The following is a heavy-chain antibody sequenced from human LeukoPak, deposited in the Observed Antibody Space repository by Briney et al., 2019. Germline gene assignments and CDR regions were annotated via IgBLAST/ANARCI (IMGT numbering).Heavy chain of an antibody. CDR2: ISYDGSNK. CDR1: GFTFSSYA. V-gene: IGHV3-30-3*01. D-gene: IGHD3-9*01. J-gene: IGHJ4*02. CDR3: AKAGRYFDWDSPLDY. Sequence: GGSLRLSCAASGFTFSSYAMHWVRQAPGKGLEWVAVISYDGSNKYYADSVKGRFTISRDNAKNSLYLQMNSLRAEDTALYYCAKAGRYFDWDSPLDYWGQGTLVTVSS.